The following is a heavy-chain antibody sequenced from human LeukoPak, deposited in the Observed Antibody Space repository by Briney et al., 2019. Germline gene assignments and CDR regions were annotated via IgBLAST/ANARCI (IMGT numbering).Heavy chain of an antibody. Sequence: PGGSLRLSCAASGFTFDDYGTSWVRQAPGKGLEWVSGINWNGGSTGYADSVKGRFTISRDNAKNSLYLQMDSLRAEDTALYYCARGIDDGDNWFDPWGQGTLVTVSS. D-gene: IGHD1-1*01. V-gene: IGHV3-20*04. CDR1: GFTFDDYG. CDR2: INWNGGST. CDR3: ARGIDDGDNWFDP. J-gene: IGHJ5*02.